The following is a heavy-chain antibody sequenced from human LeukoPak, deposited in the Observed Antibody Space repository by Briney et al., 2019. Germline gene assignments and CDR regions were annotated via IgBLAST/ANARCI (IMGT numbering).Heavy chain of an antibody. CDR1: GFTFTSYG. CDR3: AKDLGSGWYGGFDS. Sequence: EASVTVSCKTSGFTFTSYGLSWVRQAPGQGLEWMGWISVYNGTTKYAQIFQGRVTMTTDISTTTAYMEVRRLRSDDTAVYYCAKDLGSGWYGGFDSWGQGTLVTVSS. V-gene: IGHV1-18*01. D-gene: IGHD6-19*01. J-gene: IGHJ4*02. CDR2: ISVYNGTT.